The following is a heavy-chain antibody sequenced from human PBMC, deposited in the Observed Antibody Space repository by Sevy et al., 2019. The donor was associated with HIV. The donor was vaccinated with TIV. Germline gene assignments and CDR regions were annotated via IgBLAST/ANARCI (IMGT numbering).Heavy chain of an antibody. J-gene: IGHJ4*02. CDR1: GFTFSSYC. V-gene: IGHV3-30*18. D-gene: IGHD6-19*01. Sequence: GGSLRLSCAASGFTFSSYCMHWVRQAPGKGVEWVAVISYDGSNKYYADSVKGRFTISRDNSKNTLYLQMNSLRAEDTAVYYCAKGRWLVHDYWGQGTLVTVSS. CDR2: ISYDGSNK. CDR3: AKGRWLVHDY.